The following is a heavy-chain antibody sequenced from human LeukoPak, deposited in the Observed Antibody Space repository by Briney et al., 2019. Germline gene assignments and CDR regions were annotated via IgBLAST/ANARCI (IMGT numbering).Heavy chain of an antibody. CDR2: ISGSGGST. CDR1: GFTFSSYA. CDR3: AKLMVRGVISDNWFDP. D-gene: IGHD3-10*01. J-gene: IGHJ5*02. V-gene: IGHV3-23*01. Sequence: AGGSLRLSGAASGFTFSSYAMSWVRQAPGKGLEWVSAISGSGGSTYYADSVKGRFTISRDNSKNTLYLQMNSLRAEDTAVYYCAKLMVRGVISDNWFDPWGQGTLVTVSS.